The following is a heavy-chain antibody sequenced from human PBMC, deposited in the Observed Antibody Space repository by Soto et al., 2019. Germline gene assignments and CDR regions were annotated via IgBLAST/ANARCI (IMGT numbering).Heavy chain of an antibody. V-gene: IGHV3-30-3*01. D-gene: IGHD1-26*01. CDR3: ARYHLDSGSYFDY. CDR2: ISYDGSNK. CDR1: GFTFSSYA. Sequence: GGSLRLSCAASGFTFSSYAMHWVRQAPGKGLEWVAVISYDGSNKYYADSVKGRFTISRDNSKNTLYLQMNSLRAEDTAVYYCARYHLDSGSYFDYWGQGTLVTVSS. J-gene: IGHJ4*02.